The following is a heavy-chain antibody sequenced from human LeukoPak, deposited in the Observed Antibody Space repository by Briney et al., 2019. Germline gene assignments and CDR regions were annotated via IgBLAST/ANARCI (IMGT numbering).Heavy chain of an antibody. D-gene: IGHD6-13*01. CDR3: AKLRGGINWFDP. CDR1: GFTFSSYG. J-gene: IGHJ5*02. CDR2: IWYDGSNK. V-gene: IGHV3-33*06. Sequence: GGSLRLSCAASGFTFSSYGMHWVRQAPGKGLEWVAVIWYDGSNKYYADSVKGRFTISRDNSKNTLYLQMNSLRAEDTAVYYCAKLRGGINWFDPWGQGTLVTVSS.